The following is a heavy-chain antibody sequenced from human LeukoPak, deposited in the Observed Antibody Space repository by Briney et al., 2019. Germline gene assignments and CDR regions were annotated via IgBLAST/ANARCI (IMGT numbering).Heavy chain of an antibody. J-gene: IGHJ4*02. CDR2: IKQDGSEK. CDR3: ARDIDVRATKHGR. Sequence: GGSLRLSCAASGFTVSSNYMSWVRQAPGKGLEWVANIKQDGSEKYYVDSVKGRFTISRDNTWNSLYLEMNSLRVEDTAVYYWARDIDVRATKHGRWGQRNLVNDSS. V-gene: IGHV3-7*01. D-gene: IGHD1-26*01. CDR1: GFTVSSNY.